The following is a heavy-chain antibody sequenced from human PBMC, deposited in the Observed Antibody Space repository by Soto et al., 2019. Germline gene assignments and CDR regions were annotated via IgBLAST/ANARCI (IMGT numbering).Heavy chain of an antibody. CDR3: ARGKSTYYYDSSGYRHPANAFDI. Sequence: QVQLVQSGAEVKKPGASVKVSCKASGYTFTSYGISWVRQAPGQGLEWMGWISAYNGNTNYAQKLGGRVTMTKDTSTSTAYMELRSLGSDDTAVYYCARGKSTYYYDSSGYRHPANAFDIWGQGTMVTVSS. D-gene: IGHD3-22*01. V-gene: IGHV1-18*04. CDR1: GYTFTSYG. J-gene: IGHJ3*02. CDR2: ISAYNGNT.